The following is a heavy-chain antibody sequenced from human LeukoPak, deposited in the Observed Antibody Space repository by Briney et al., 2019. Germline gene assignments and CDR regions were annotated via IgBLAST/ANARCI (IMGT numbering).Heavy chain of an antibody. D-gene: IGHD1-26*01. CDR1: GDRVSNNSVA. CDR3: ARAYSFSI. J-gene: IGHJ3*02. V-gene: IGHV6-1*01. Sequence: SQTLSLTCAISGDRVSNNSVAWNWLTQSPSRGLEWLGRTYYRSKWYYEYAESVKSRIIINSDTSKNQFSLQLNSVTPDDTAVYYCARAYSFSIWGQGTMVTVSS. CDR2: TYYRSKWYY.